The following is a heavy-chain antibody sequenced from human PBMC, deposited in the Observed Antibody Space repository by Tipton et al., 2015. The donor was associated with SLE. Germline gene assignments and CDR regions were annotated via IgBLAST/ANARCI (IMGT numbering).Heavy chain of an antibody. J-gene: IGHJ4*02. CDR1: GGSISGYY. Sequence: TLSLTCTVSGGSISGYYWSWIRQPAGKGLEWIGRVYSSGSTIYNPSIKSRITLSLDTSKNQFSLRVNPVTAADTAVYYCARGGGSYYDYWGQGTLVTVSS. V-gene: IGHV4-4*07. CDR2: VYSSGST. D-gene: IGHD1-26*01. CDR3: ARGGGSYYDY.